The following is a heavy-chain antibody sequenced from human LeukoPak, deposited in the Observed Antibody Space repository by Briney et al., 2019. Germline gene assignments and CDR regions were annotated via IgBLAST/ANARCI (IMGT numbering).Heavy chain of an antibody. D-gene: IGHD3-3*01. Sequence: GGSLRLSCAASGFTFNNYAMSWVRQAPGKGLEWVSAISGSGGSTYYADSVKGRFTISRDNSKNTLYLQMNSLRAEDTAVYYCAKARDYDFWSGYSSYFDYWGQGTLVTVSS. V-gene: IGHV3-23*01. CDR1: GFTFNNYA. J-gene: IGHJ4*02. CDR3: AKARDYDFWSGYSSYFDY. CDR2: ISGSGGST.